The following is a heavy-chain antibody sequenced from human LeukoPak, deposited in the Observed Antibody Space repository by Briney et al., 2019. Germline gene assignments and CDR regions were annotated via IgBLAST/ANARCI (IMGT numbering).Heavy chain of an antibody. D-gene: IGHD3-22*01. CDR2: IKRKTDGGTT. CDR1: GFAFTNAW. V-gene: IGHV3-15*01. Sequence: GGSLRLSCAASGFAFTNAWMSWVRQAPGKGLEWVARIKRKTDGGTTDYAAPVKGRFTISRDDSQNTVYLQMNSLKTEDTAVYYCIPPKHYYDSSDHLGYWGQGTLVTVSS. CDR3: IPPKHYYDSSDHLGY. J-gene: IGHJ4*02.